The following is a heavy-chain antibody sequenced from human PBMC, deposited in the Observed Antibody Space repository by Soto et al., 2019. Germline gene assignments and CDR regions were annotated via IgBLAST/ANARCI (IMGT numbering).Heavy chain of an antibody. J-gene: IGHJ6*03. CDR1: GGSISSYY. D-gene: IGHD2-15*01. CDR2: IYYSGST. Sequence: SETLSLTCTVSGGSISSYYWSWIRQPPGKGLEWIGYIYYSGSTNYNPSLKSRVTISVDMSKNQFSLKLSSVTAADTAVYYCARRHPLPYYYMDVWGKGTTVTVSS. V-gene: IGHV4-59*08. CDR3: ARRHPLPYYYMDV.